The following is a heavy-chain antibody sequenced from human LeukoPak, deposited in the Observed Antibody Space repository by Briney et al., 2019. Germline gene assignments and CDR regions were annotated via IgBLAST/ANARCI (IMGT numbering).Heavy chain of an antibody. J-gene: IGHJ5*02. D-gene: IGHD6-19*01. V-gene: IGHV4-38-2*02. CDR3: ARDRISVSDPPNWFDP. Sequence: SETLSLTCKASGYSINSGYYWGWIRQPPGKGLEWIGSIYHSGKTYYNPSLKSRVTISVETSKNQFSLKLSSMTAADTAVYYCARDRISVSDPPNWFDPWGQGTLVTVSS. CDR1: GYSINSGYY. CDR2: IYHSGKT.